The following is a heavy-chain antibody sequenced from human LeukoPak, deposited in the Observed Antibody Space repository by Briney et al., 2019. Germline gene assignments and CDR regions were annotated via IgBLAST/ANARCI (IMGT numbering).Heavy chain of an antibody. D-gene: IGHD3-22*01. CDR1: GGSISSGGYS. CDR3: ARLAIVPLEHYLDY. J-gene: IGHJ4*02. CDR2: IYHSGST. V-gene: IGHV4-30-2*01. Sequence: PSQTLSLTCAVSGGSISSGGYSWSWIRQPPGKGLEWIGYIYHSGSTYYNPSLKSRVTISVDRSKNQFSLKLSSVTAADTAVYYCARLAIVPLEHYLDYWGQGTLVTVSS.